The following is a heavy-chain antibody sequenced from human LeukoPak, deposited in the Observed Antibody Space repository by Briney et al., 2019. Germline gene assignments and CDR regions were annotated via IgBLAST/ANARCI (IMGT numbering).Heavy chain of an antibody. CDR2: ISSSGSTI. J-gene: IGHJ1*01. Sequence: GGSLRLSCAASGFTFSDYYMSWIRQAPGKGLEWVSYISSSGSTIYYAGSVKGRFTISGDNAKNYLYLQMNSLRAEDTAVYYCAREPSGTGYYDSSGYYPSLYFQHWGQGTLVTVSS. CDR3: AREPSGTGYYDSSGYYPSLYFQH. CDR1: GFTFSDYY. V-gene: IGHV3-11*04. D-gene: IGHD3-22*01.